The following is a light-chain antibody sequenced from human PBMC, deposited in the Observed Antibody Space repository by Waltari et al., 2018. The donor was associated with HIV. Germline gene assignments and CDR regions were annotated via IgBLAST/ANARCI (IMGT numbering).Light chain of an antibody. V-gene: IGKV6-21*01. CDR2: YAS. CDR1: QSIGSS. CDR3: HQSSGLPRT. Sequence: EIVLTQSPDFQSVTPKEKVTITCRASQSIGSSLHWYQQKPGQSPKLLIKYASQTFSGVPSRCSGSKSGTEFTLTISSLEPGDAATYFCHQSSGLPRTFGQGTKVEI. J-gene: IGKJ1*01.